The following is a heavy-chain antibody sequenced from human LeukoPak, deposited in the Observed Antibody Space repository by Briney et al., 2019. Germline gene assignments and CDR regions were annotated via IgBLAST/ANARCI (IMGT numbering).Heavy chain of an antibody. J-gene: IGHJ4*02. CDR3: TTVVVPAASRWDDH. D-gene: IGHD2-2*01. Sequence: PGGTLRLSCAASGFTFSNAWMSWVRQAPGKGLEWVGRIKSKTDGGTTDYAAPVKGRFTISRDDSKNTLYLQMNSLKTEDTAVYYCTTVVVPAASRWDDHWGQGTLVTVSS. V-gene: IGHV3-15*01. CDR1: GFTFSNAW. CDR2: IKSKTDGGTT.